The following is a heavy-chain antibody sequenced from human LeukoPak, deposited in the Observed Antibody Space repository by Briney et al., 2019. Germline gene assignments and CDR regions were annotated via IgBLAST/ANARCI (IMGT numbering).Heavy chain of an antibody. D-gene: IGHD3-10*01. J-gene: IGHJ4*02. CDR3: AKASWVSSADAVL. V-gene: IGHV3-23*01. CDR2: LRGDGET. CDR1: GFIFRDCA. Sequence: GGSLRLSCVASGFIFRDCAMSWVRQAPAGGLEWVSSLRGDGETFYTDSEKGRFTLSRDHSRNTVYLQLSNLRVEDTAVYYCAKASWVSSADAVLWGQGTLVTVS.